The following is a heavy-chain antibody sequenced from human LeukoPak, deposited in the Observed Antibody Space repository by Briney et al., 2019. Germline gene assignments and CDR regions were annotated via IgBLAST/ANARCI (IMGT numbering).Heavy chain of an antibody. Sequence: GESLKISCKGSGYSFTSYWVGWVRQMPGKGLEWMGIIYPGDSDTRYSPSFQGQVTISADKSISTAYLQWSSLKASDTAMYYCARLDYDILTGYYNHNNWFDPWGQGTLVTVSS. J-gene: IGHJ5*02. V-gene: IGHV5-51*01. CDR3: ARLDYDILTGYYNHNNWFDP. CDR1: GYSFTSYW. D-gene: IGHD3-9*01. CDR2: IYPGDSDT.